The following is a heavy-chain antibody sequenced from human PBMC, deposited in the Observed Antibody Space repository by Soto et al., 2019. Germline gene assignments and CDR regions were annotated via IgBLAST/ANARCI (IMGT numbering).Heavy chain of an antibody. V-gene: IGHV3-72*01. D-gene: IGHD3-10*01. Sequence: EVQLVESGGGLVQPGGSLRLSCAASGFSLSDHYMDWVRQAPGKGLEWVGRIKKHINRYTTEYAASVRHRFTISRDDSKNSMFLQMSSLQTEDTAVYYCTAFSSASGPSDYWGQGTLVTVSS. CDR1: GFSLSDHY. J-gene: IGHJ4*02. CDR3: TAFSSASGPSDY. CDR2: IKKHINRYTT.